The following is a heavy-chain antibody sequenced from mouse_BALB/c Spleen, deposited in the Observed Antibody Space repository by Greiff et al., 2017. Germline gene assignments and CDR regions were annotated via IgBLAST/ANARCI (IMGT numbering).Heavy chain of an antibody. CDR3: ARNSDYGYNYYAMDD. V-gene: IGHV2-2*02. J-gene: IGHJ4*01. CDR2: IWSGGST. CDR1: GFSLTSYG. Sequence: VQLVESGPGLVQPSQSLSITCTVSGFSLTSYGVHWVRQSPGKGLEWLGVIWSGGSTDYNAAFISRLSISKDNSKSQVFFKMNSLQANDTAIYYCARNSDYGYNYYAMDDWGQGTSVTVSS. D-gene: IGHD1-2*01.